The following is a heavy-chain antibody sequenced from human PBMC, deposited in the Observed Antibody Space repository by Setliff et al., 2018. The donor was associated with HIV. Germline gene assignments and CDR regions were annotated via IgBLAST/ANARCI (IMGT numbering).Heavy chain of an antibody. CDR2: ISSGGDTI. V-gene: IGHV3-11*04. Sequence: GGSLRLSCAASGFTFSDYYMNWIRQAPGKGLEWVSYISSGGDTIYYADSVKGRFTISRDNAKNSLYLQMNSLRAEDTAIYYCARIQGNSYGYDYWGQGTLVTVSS. CDR1: GFTFSDYY. D-gene: IGHD5-18*01. J-gene: IGHJ4*02. CDR3: ARIQGNSYGYDY.